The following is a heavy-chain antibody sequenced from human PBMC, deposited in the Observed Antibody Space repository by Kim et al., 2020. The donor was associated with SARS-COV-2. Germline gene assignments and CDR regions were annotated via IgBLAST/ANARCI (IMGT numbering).Heavy chain of an antibody. J-gene: IGHJ4*02. V-gene: IGHV4-34*01. D-gene: IGHD3-10*01. Sequence: NPSLKSRVTISVDTSKNQFSLKLSSVTAADTAVYYCARGFSGSYYGRFDYWGQGTLVTVSS. CDR3: ARGFSGSYYGRFDY.